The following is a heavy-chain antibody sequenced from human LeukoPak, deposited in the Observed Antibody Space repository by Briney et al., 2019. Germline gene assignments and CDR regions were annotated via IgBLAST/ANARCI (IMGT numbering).Heavy chain of an antibody. J-gene: IGHJ3*02. CDR1: GDSICTSDFY. D-gene: IGHD2-15*01. V-gene: IGHV4-39*01. CDR2: FHYGSTT. Sequence: SETLSVTPSVSGDSICTSDFYWGWIRQPPGKGLEWIGTFHYGSTTYYKSSLKSRVATSVDTSKNYFSLDLTSVTAADTAVYYCVVVVFIPSFDTWGPGVMVIVS. CDR3: VVVVFIPSFDT.